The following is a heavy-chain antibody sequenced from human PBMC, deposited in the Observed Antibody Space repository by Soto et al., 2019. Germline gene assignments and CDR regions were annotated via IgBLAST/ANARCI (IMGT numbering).Heavy chain of an antibody. CDR2: IYHSGST. CDR3: ATNSYYRLGV. Sequence: QVQLQESGPGLVKPSGTLSLTCAVSSGSISSANWWNWVRQPPGKGLEWIGEIYHSGSTNDNPSLKSHVTVSAAKFMINFSLKLTSVTAAGTAVYYCATNSYYRLGVWGQGTTVTVSS. CDR1: SGSISSANW. V-gene: IGHV4-4*02. J-gene: IGHJ6*02.